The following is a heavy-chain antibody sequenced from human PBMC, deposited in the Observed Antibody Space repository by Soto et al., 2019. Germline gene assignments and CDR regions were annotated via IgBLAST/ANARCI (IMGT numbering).Heavy chain of an antibody. V-gene: IGHV3-48*03. CDR1: GFTFSSYE. CDR3: ARDSIPGYSSSPPDY. Sequence: EVQLVESGGGLVQPGGSLRLSCAASGFTFSSYEMNWVRQAPGKGLEWVSYISSSGSTIYYADSVKGRFTISRDNAKNSLYLQMNSLRAEDTAVYYCARDSIPGYSSSPPDYWGQGTLVTVSS. J-gene: IGHJ4*02. CDR2: ISSSGSTI. D-gene: IGHD6-13*01.